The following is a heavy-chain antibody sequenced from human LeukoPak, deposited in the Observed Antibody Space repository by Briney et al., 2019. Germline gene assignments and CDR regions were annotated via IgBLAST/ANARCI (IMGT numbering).Heavy chain of an antibody. J-gene: IGHJ4*02. CDR3: AGLRGGNYFDY. D-gene: IGHD3-16*01. CDR2: IYHSGST. V-gene: IGHV4-38-2*02. CDR1: GYSISSGYY. Sequence: SETLSLTCTVSGYSISSGYYWGWIRQPTGKGLEWIGSIYHSGSTYYNPSLKSRVTISVDTSKNQFSLKLSSVTAADTAVFHCAGLRGGNYFDYWGQGTLVTVSS.